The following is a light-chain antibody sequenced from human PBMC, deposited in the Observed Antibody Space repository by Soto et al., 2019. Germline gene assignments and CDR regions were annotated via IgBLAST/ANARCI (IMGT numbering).Light chain of an antibody. V-gene: IGLV2-14*03. CDR3: TSSTSNNTDV. CDR2: DGS. CDR1: SSDVGAFNY. Sequence: QSALTQPASVSGSPGQAITISCSGTSSDVGAFNYVSWYQQHPGKAPKLMIYDGSNRPSGVSNRFSGSKSGNTSSLTISGLRAEDEAYYYCTSSTSNNTDVFGTGTKVTVL. J-gene: IGLJ1*01.